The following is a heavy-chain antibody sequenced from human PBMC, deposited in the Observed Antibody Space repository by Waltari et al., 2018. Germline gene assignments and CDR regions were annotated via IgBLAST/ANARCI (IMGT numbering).Heavy chain of an antibody. V-gene: IGHV4-30-2*01. CDR3: ARGESDIVVVPAASGLGFFDI. CDR2: IYHSGST. CDR1: GGSISSGGYS. D-gene: IGHD2-2*01. Sequence: QLQLQESGSGLVKPSQTLSLTCAVSGGSISSGGYSWSWIRQPPGKGLEWIGYIYHSGSTYYNPSLKSRVTISVDRSKNQFSLKLSSVTAADTAVYYCARGESDIVVVPAASGLGFFDIWGQGTMVTVSS. J-gene: IGHJ3*02.